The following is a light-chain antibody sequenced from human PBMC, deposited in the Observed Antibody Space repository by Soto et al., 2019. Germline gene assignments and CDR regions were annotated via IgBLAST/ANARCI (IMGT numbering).Light chain of an antibody. CDR3: QQSYSYTRM. V-gene: IGKV1-39*01. CDR2: GSS. J-gene: IGKJ1*01. Sequence: ENQMTQSPSSLSASVGDRVTITCRASQTISPYLNWYQQKPGKAPKVLIYGSSSLQSGVPTMFSGSGSGTYFTLTISSLQPEDSATYYCQQSYSYTRMFGQGTKVDIK. CDR1: QTISPY.